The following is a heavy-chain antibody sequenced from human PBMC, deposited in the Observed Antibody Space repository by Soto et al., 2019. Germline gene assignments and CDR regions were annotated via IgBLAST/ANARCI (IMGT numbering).Heavy chain of an antibody. CDR3: ARGYSSAVWFDP. D-gene: IGHD6-19*01. Sequence: PSETLSLTCAVSGGSINSGDYSWSWIRQPPGKGLEWIGYIYHSGSTKYIPFLKSRVTISVDRSMNQFSLKLSSVSAADTAVYYCARGYSSAVWFDPWGQGTLVTVSS. CDR1: GGSINSGDYS. CDR2: IYHSGST. J-gene: IGHJ5*02. V-gene: IGHV4-30-2*01.